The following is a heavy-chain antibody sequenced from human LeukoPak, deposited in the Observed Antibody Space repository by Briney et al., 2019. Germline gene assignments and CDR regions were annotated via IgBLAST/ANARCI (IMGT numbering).Heavy chain of an antibody. J-gene: IGHJ4*02. CDR3: ARVKGYDSSGFDY. CDR1: GGSISSYF. CDR2: IYSSGST. Sequence: SETLSLTCTLSGGSISSYFWSWIRQPAGKALKWIGRIYSSGSTDYNPSLKSRVTMSVDTSKNQFSLKLSAVTAADTAVYYCARVKGYDSSGFDYWGQGTLVTVSS. V-gene: IGHV4-4*07. D-gene: IGHD3-22*01.